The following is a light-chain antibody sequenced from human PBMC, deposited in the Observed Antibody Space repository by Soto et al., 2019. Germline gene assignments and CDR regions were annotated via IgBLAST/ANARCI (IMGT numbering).Light chain of an antibody. Sequence: EIVLTQSPGTLSLSPGERATLSCRASQRVSSSYLAWYQQKPGQAPRLLIYGASSRATGIPDRFSGSGSGTDFTLTISRLEPEDFALYYCQQYGSSPLTFGPGTKVDIK. V-gene: IGKV3-20*01. J-gene: IGKJ3*01. CDR3: QQYGSSPLT. CDR2: GAS. CDR1: QRVSSSY.